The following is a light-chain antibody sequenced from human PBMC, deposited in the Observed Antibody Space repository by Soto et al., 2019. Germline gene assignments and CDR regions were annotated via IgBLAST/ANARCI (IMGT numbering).Light chain of an antibody. Sequence: QSALTQPASVSGSPGQSITISCTGTSSDVGGYKFVSWYQQHPGKAPKLMIYEVSNRPSGVSNRFSGSKSGNTASLTFSGLQAEDEADYYCSSYTTSSTRVFGGGTKLTVL. CDR2: EVS. CDR1: SSDVGGYKF. J-gene: IGLJ3*02. CDR3: SSYTTSSTRV. V-gene: IGLV2-14*01.